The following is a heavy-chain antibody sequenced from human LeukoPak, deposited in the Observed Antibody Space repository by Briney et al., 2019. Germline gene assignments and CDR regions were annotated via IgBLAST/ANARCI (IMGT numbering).Heavy chain of an antibody. Sequence: SVKVSCKASGFTFTSSAVQWVRQARGQRLEWIGWIVVGSGNTNYAQKFQERVTITRDMSTSTAYMELSSLRSEDTAVYYCAASPDYYDSSGYSYYFGYWGQGTLVTVSS. D-gene: IGHD3-22*01. CDR2: IVVGSGNT. CDR1: GFTFTSSA. J-gene: IGHJ4*02. CDR3: AASPDYYDSSGYSYYFGY. V-gene: IGHV1-58*01.